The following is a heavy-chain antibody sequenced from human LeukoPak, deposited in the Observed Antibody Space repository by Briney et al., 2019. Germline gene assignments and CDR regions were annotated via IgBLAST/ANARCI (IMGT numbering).Heavy chain of an antibody. CDR2: IKQDESEQ. J-gene: IGHJ5*02. CDR3: ARDRAEGKTWVEFDP. CDR1: GFTFTTYW. V-gene: IGHV3-7*01. Sequence: GGSLRLSCAASGFTFTTYWMSWVRQAPGKGLEWVANIKQDESEQYYVDSVKGRFTISRDNAKSSLYLQMNSLRAEDTAVYLCARDRAEGKTWVEFDPWGQGTLVTVSS.